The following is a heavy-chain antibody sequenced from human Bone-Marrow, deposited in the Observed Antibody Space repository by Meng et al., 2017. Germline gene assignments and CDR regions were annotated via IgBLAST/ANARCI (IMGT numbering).Heavy chain of an antibody. CDR1: GGSFSGYY. Sequence: SETLSLTCAVYGGSFSGYYWSWIRQPPGKGLEWIGEINHSGSTNYNPSLKSRVTISVDTSKNQFSLKLSSVTAADTAVYYCARSLTLSYSSSWHYHYGMDVWGQGTTVTVSS. J-gene: IGHJ6*02. CDR2: INHSGST. D-gene: IGHD6-13*01. V-gene: IGHV4-34*01. CDR3: ARSLTLSYSSSWHYHYGMDV.